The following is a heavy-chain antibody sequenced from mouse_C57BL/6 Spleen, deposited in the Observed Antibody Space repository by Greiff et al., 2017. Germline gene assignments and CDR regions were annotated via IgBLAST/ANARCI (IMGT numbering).Heavy chain of an antibody. V-gene: IGHV1-80*01. Sequence: VNVVESGAELVKPGASVKISCKASGYAFSSYWMNWVKQRPGKGLEWIGQLYPGDGDTNYNGKFKGKATLTADKSSSTAYMQLSSLTSEDSAVYFCARDGNDYDVDYWGQGTTLTVSS. CDR2: LYPGDGDT. J-gene: IGHJ2*01. D-gene: IGHD2-4*01. CDR1: GYAFSSYW. CDR3: ARDGNDYDVDY.